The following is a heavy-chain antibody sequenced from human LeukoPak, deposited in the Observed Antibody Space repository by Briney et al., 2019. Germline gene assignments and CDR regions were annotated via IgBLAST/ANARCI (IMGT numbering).Heavy chain of an antibody. CDR3: ARSAARLRYYYAMDV. V-gene: IGHV3-53*04. Sequence: GGSLRLSCAASGFSFSNTYMSWVRQAPGKGLEWVSVIYSGDSGVSTYYADSVKGRLTISRHNSKNTLYLQMSSLRAEDTAVYFCARSAARLRYYYAMDVWGQGTTVTVCS. CDR2: IYSGDSGVST. D-gene: IGHD6-6*01. CDR1: GFSFSNTY. J-gene: IGHJ6*02.